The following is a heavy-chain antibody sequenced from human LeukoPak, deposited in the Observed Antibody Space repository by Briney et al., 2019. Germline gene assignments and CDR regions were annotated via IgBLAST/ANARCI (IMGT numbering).Heavy chain of an antibody. D-gene: IGHD2-2*02. CDR2: ISNSGTYI. CDR3: ARDVVPSAIGFYFDY. CDR1: GFSFNTYT. Sequence: GGSLRLSCAASGFSFNTYTMNWVRQAPGKGLEWVSSISNSGTYIDYADSVKGRITISRDNAKNSVYLQMNSLRAEDTAVYYCARDVVPSAIGFYFDYWGQGTLVTVSS. V-gene: IGHV3-21*01. J-gene: IGHJ4*02.